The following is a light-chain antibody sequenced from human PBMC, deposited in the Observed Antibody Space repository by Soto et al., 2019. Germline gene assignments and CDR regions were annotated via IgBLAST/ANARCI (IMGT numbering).Light chain of an antibody. CDR3: CSYAGSSTFLYV. CDR1: SSDVGSYNL. V-gene: IGLV2-23*03. Sequence: QSALTQPASVSGSPGQSITISCTGTSSDVGSYNLVSWYQQHPGQAPKLMIYEGSKRPSGVSNRFSGSKSGNTASLTISGLQAEDEADYYCCSYAGSSTFLYVFGTETNLTVL. CDR2: EGS. J-gene: IGLJ1*01.